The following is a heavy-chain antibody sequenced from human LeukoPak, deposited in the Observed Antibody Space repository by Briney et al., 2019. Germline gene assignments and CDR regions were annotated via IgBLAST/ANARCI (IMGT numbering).Heavy chain of an antibody. D-gene: IGHD3-9*01. CDR3: ARGLRYFDWLEIQYYFDY. Sequence: SETLSLTCTVSGGSISSSSYYWGWIRQPPGKGLEWIGSIYYSGSTYYNPSLKSRVTISVDTSKNQFSLKLSSVTAADTAVYYCARGLRYFDWLEIQYYFDYWGQGTLVTVTS. CDR1: GGSISSSSYY. J-gene: IGHJ4*02. V-gene: IGHV4-39*07. CDR2: IYYSGST.